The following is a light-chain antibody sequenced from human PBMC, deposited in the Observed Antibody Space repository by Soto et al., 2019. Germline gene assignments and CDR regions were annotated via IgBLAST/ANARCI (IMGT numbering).Light chain of an antibody. J-gene: IGLJ2*01. CDR2: DVR. Sequence: QSALTQPASVSGSPGQSITISCTGTSSDVGGYDYVSWYQQHPGKAPKLIIYDVRNRHPGVFNGFSGSKSGNTASLTISALQAEDEADYYRSSYTSDTTRDVVFGGGTKLTVL. CDR1: SSDVGGYDY. CDR3: SSYTSDTTRDVV. V-gene: IGLV2-14*03.